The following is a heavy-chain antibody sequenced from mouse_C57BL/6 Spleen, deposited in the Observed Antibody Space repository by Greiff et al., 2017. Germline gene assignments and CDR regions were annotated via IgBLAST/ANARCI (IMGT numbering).Heavy chain of an antibody. CDR2: IDPSDSET. V-gene: IGHV1-52*01. CDR3: SRFDCSGRYFDV. Sequence: VQLQQPGTELVRPGSSVKLSCKASGYTFTSYWMHWVKQRPIQGLEWIGNIDPSDSETHYNQKFKDKATLTVDKSSSTAYMQLSSLTSEASAVYYCSRFDCSGRYFDVWGTGTTVTVSS. J-gene: IGHJ1*03. CDR1: GYTFTSYW.